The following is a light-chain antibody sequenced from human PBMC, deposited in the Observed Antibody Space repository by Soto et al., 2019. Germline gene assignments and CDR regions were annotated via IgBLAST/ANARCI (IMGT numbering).Light chain of an antibody. CDR2: EVS. CDR3: SSYTSRSTLVV. CDR1: SSDVGGYNY. J-gene: IGLJ3*02. V-gene: IGLV2-14*01. Sequence: QSALTQPASVSGSPGQSITISCTGTSSDVGGYNYVSWYQQHPGKAPKLMIFEVSNRPSGVSNRFSGSKSGNTASLTISGRQAEDEGDYYCSSYTSRSTLVVFGGGTKLTVL.